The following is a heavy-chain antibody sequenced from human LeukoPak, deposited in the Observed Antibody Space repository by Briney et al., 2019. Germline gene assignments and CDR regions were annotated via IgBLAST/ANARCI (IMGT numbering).Heavy chain of an antibody. CDR2: ISSSSSYI. CDR3: AREGSAGTCFDY. CDR1: GFIFSSYS. V-gene: IGHV3-21*01. Sequence: GGSLRLSCAASGFIFSSYSMNWVRQAPGKGLEWVSSISSSSSYIYYADSVKGRFTISRDNAKNSLYLQMNSLRAEDTAVYYCAREGSAGTCFDYWGQGTLVTVSS. J-gene: IGHJ4*02. D-gene: IGHD6-13*01.